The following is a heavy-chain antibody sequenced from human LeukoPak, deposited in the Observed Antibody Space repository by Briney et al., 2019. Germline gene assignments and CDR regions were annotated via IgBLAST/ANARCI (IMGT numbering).Heavy chain of an antibody. CDR1: GFAFSSYE. J-gene: IGHJ4*02. CDR2: ISSSGSSI. Sequence: GGSLRLSCAGSGFAFSSYEMNWVRQAPGKGLEWVSHISSSGSSIYYADSVKGRFTISRDNAKNSLYLQMNSLRAEDTAVYYCARWGGSGYYGFGYWGQGTLVTVSS. D-gene: IGHD3-3*01. V-gene: IGHV3-48*03. CDR3: ARWGGSGYYGFGY.